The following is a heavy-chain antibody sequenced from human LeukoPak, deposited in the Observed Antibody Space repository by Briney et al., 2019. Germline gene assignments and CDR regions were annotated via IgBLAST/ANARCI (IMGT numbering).Heavy chain of an antibody. J-gene: IGHJ4*02. CDR3: ARRSGSYGYYFDY. Sequence: ASVKVSCKASGYTFTGYYMHWVRQAPGQGLEWMGWISAYNGNTNYAQKLQGRVTMTTDTSTSTAYMELRSLRSDDTAVYYCARRSGSYGYYFDYWGQGTQVTVSS. D-gene: IGHD1-26*01. CDR1: GYTFTGYY. CDR2: ISAYNGNT. V-gene: IGHV1-18*04.